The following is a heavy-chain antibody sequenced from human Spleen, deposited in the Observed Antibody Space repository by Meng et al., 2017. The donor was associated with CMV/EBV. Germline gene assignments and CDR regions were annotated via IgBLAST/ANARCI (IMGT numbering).Heavy chain of an antibody. CDR3: ARGGRGKRAYYYYGMDV. CDR1: GFPFSSYA. D-gene: IGHD3-16*01. V-gene: IGHV3-30*04. Sequence: GESLKISCAASGFPFSSYAMHWVRQAPGKGLEWVALISYDGTNKDYADSVKGRFTISRDNPKNTLYVQMNSLSAEDTAVYYCARGGRGKRAYYYYGMDVWGQGTTVTVSS. CDR2: ISYDGTNK. J-gene: IGHJ6*02.